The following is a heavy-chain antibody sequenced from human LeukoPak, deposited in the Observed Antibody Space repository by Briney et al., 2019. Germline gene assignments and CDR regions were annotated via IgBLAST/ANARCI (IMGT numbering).Heavy chain of an antibody. D-gene: IGHD2-15*01. J-gene: IGHJ4*02. CDR1: GFTFSSYA. CDR2: ISGSGGST. CDR3: AKPPGYCSGGSCYLAS. V-gene: IGHV3-23*01. Sequence: GGSLRLSCAASGFTFSSYAMSWVRQAPGKGLEWVSAISGSGGSTYYADSVKGWFTISRDNSKNTLYLQMNSLRAEDTAVYYCAKPPGYCSGGSCYLASWGQGTLVTVSS.